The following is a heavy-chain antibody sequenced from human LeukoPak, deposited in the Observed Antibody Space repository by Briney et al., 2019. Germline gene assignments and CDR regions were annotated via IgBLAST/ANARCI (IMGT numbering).Heavy chain of an antibody. D-gene: IGHD3-10*01. V-gene: IGHV1-2*02. J-gene: IGHJ4*02. Sequence: ASVKVSCKASGYTFTGYYMHWVRQAPGQGLEWMGWINPNSGGTNYAQKLQGRVTMTTDTSTSTAYMELRSLRSDDTAVYYCARNPPYYYGSGSYYGGFDYWGQGTLVTVSS. CDR2: INPNSGGT. CDR3: ARNPPYYYGSGSYYGGFDY. CDR1: GYTFTGYY.